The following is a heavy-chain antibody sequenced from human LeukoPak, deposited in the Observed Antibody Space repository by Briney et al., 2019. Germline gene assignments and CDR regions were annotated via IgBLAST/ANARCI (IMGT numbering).Heavy chain of an antibody. V-gene: IGHV3-23*01. Sequence: GGSLRLFCAASGFTFSSYAMSWVRQAPGKGLEWVSAISGSGGSTYYADSVKGRFTISRDNSKNTLYLQMNSLIAEDTAVYCCAKARHIVVVTAIPFDYWGQGTLVTVSS. CDR2: ISGSGGST. CDR3: AKARHIVVVTAIPFDY. J-gene: IGHJ4*02. CDR1: GFTFSSYA. D-gene: IGHD2-21*02.